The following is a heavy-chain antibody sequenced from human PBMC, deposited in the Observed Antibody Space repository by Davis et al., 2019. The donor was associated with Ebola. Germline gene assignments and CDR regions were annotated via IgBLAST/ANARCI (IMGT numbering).Heavy chain of an antibody. CDR3: ARGGYYDSSGYSHAAFDI. CDR1: GSPFADYA. Sequence: GGSLRPSFPAPGSPFADYAIHWFRQAPGKGLEWLSVISWNRVIMGYAASVKGRFTISRDNSKKSLYLQMNSLRAEDTAVYHCARGGYYDSSGYSHAAFDIWGQGTMVTVSS. CDR2: ISWNRVIM. J-gene: IGHJ3*02. D-gene: IGHD3-22*01. V-gene: IGHV3-9*01.